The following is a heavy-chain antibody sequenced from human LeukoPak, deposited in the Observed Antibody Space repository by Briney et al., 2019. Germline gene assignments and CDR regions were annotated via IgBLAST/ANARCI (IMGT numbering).Heavy chain of an antibody. J-gene: IGHJ4*02. D-gene: IGHD5-18*01. Sequence: PSETLSLTCTVSGGSIRGHYWSWIRQPPGKGLEWIGYIYYSGSTNYNPSFKSRVTISLDTSKSQFSLSLTSVTAADTAVYYCARELDSYGPFGYWGQGALVTVSS. CDR2: IYYSGST. V-gene: IGHV4-59*11. CDR1: GGSIRGHY. CDR3: ARELDSYGPFGY.